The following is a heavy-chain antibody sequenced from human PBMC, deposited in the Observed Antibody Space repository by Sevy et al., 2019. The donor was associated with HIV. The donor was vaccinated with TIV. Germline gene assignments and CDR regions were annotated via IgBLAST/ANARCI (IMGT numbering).Heavy chain of an antibody. CDR3: ARLHGGSGGSCYPNCFDY. CDR2: ISYDGSNK. D-gene: IGHD2-15*01. V-gene: IGHV3-30-3*01. CDR1: GFTFSSYA. Sequence: GGSLRLSCAASGFTFSSYAMHWVRQAPGKGLEWVAVISYDGSNKYYADSVKGRFTISRDNSKNTLYLQMNSLRAEDTAVYYCARLHGGSGGSCYPNCFDYWGPGTLVTVSS. J-gene: IGHJ4*02.